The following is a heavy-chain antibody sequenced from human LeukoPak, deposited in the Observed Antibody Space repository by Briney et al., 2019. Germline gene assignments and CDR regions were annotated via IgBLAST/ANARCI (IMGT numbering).Heavy chain of an antibody. D-gene: IGHD1-26*01. CDR1: GFTFSSYW. V-gene: IGHV3-74*01. Sequence: HPGGSLRLSCAASGFTFSSYWMHWVRHAPGKGLVWVSRIKTDGSITSYADSVKDRFTISRDNAKNTLYVQMNNLRVEDTAVYYCARVATGSYHFDYWGQGTLVTVS. J-gene: IGHJ4*02. CDR3: ARVATGSYHFDY. CDR2: IKTDGSIT.